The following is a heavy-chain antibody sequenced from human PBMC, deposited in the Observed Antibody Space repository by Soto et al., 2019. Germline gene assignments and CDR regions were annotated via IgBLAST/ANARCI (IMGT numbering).Heavy chain of an antibody. CDR1: GGSFSGYY. CDR2: INHSGST. Sequence: QVQLQQWGAGLLKPSETLSLTCAVYGGSFSGYYWSWIRQPPGKGMEWIGEINHSGSTNYNPSLKSRVTISVDTSKNQCSLKLSSVTAADTAVYYCARGRVGYWTNGVCYHLYVDYWGQGTLVTVSS. V-gene: IGHV4-34*01. CDR3: ARGRVGYWTNGVCYHLYVDY. D-gene: IGHD2-8*01. J-gene: IGHJ4*02.